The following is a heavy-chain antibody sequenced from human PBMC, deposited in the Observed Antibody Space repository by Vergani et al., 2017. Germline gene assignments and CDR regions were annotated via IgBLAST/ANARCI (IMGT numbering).Heavy chain of an antibody. Sequence: EVQLVESGGGLIQPGGSLRLSCAASGFTVSSNYMSWVRQAPGKGLEWVSVIYSGGSTYYADSVKGRFTISRDNAKNTLYLQMNSLRAEDTAVYYCAKDRDYCGGGSCLYGDSWGQGTLVTVSS. V-gene: IGHV3-53*01. CDR1: GFTVSSNY. J-gene: IGHJ4*02. CDR3: AKDRDYCGGGSCLYGDS. D-gene: IGHD2-15*01. CDR2: IYSGGST.